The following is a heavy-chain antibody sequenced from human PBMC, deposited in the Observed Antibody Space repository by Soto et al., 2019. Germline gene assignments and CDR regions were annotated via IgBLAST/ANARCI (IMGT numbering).Heavy chain of an antibody. J-gene: IGHJ6*03. CDR1: GGTFSSYT. CDR2: IIPILGIA. V-gene: IGHV1-69*08. CDR3: ARDGGIAAAGNDYYSYMDV. D-gene: IGHD6-13*01. Sequence: QVQLVQSGAEVKKPGSSVKVSCKASGGTFSSYTISWVRQAPGQGLEWMGRIIPILGIANYAQKFQGKVKITAHKSTSKAYMELSSLRSEDTAVYYCARDGGIAAAGNDYYSYMDVWGKGTTVNVSS.